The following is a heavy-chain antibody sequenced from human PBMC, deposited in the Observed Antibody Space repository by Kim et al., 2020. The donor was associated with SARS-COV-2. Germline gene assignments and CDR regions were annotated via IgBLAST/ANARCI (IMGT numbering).Heavy chain of an antibody. CDR1: GGSFSGYY. D-gene: IGHD1-26*01. CDR3: ARQRRREFDY. V-gene: IGHV4-34*01. J-gene: IGHJ4*02. CDR2: INHSGST. Sequence: SETLSLTCAVYGGSFSGYYWSWIRQPPGKGLEWFGEINHSGSTNYNPSLKSRVTISVDTSKNQFSLKLSSVTAADTAVYYCARQRRREFDYWGQGTLVTVSS.